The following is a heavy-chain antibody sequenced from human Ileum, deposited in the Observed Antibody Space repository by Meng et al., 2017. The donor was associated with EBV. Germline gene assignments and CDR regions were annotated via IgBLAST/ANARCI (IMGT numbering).Heavy chain of an antibody. J-gene: IGHJ4*02. Sequence: QVPLQEVGPGLVKPSETLSLSCSVSGASVSSGGYHWSWIRQPPGKGLEWIGCMYDSDSGKAKYNPSLNSRVIISLDTSKNHFVLKLTSVTAADTAVYYCAYYTAGRGGVGSWGQGTLVTVSS. CDR3: AYYTAGRGGVGS. CDR2: MYDSDSGKA. CDR1: GASVSSGGYH. D-gene: IGHD2-8*02. V-gene: IGHV4-61*03.